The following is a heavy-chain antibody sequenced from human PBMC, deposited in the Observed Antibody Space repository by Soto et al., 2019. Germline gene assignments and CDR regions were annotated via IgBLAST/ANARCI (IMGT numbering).Heavy chain of an antibody. D-gene: IGHD2-15*01. CDR3: ARAYGSGGSCYFSLLGDY. V-gene: IGHV3-30-3*01. J-gene: IGHJ4*02. Sequence: QVQLVESGGGVVQPGRSLRLSCAASGFTFSSYAMHWVRQAPGKGLEWVAVISYDGSNKYYADSVKGRFTISRDNSKNTLYLQMNSMRAEDTAVYYCARAYGSGGSCYFSLLGDYWGQGTLVTVSS. CDR2: ISYDGSNK. CDR1: GFTFSSYA.